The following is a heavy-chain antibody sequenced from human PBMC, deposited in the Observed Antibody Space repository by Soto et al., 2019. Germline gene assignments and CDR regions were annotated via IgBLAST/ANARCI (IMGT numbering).Heavy chain of an antibody. D-gene: IGHD6-25*01. Sequence: GGSLRLSCAASGFTFSSYAMSWVRQAPGKGLEWVSAISGSGGSTYYADSVKGRFTISRDKSKNTLYLQMNSLRAEDTAVYYCAKDRRAGVAATFDPWGQGTLVTVSS. CDR2: ISGSGGST. CDR1: GFTFSSYA. V-gene: IGHV3-23*01. CDR3: AKDRRAGVAATFDP. J-gene: IGHJ5*02.